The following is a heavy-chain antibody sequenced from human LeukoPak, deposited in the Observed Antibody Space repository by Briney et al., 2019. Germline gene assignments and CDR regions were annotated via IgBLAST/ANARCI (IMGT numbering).Heavy chain of an antibody. J-gene: IGHJ5*02. CDR1: GYTFTGYF. CDR3: ARSDARVNWFDP. CDR2: INPNSGAT. D-gene: IGHD2-8*01. V-gene: IGHV1-2*02. Sequence: ASVKVSCKASGYTFTGYFMHWVRQAPGQGLEWMGWINPNSGATNYAQKFQGRVTMTRDMSISTVYMELSRLTSEDTAVYYCARSDARVNWFDPWGQGSLVTVSS.